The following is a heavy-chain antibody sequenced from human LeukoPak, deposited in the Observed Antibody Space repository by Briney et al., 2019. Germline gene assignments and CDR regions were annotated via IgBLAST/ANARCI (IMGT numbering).Heavy chain of an antibody. CDR3: ARGDSSSWYNWFDP. D-gene: IGHD6-13*01. V-gene: IGHV4-59*01. Sequence: SETLSLTCAVSGGSISDYYWSWIRQAPGKGLESIGCITYSGTTNYTPSLKSRVTISVDTSKNQFSLKLSSVTAADTAVYYCARGDSSSWYNWFDPWGQGTLVTVSS. CDR2: ITYSGTT. J-gene: IGHJ5*02. CDR1: GGSISDYY.